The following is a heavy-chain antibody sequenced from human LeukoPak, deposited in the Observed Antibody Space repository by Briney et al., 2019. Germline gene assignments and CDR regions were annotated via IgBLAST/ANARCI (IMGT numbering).Heavy chain of an antibody. V-gene: IGHV4-39*01. Sequence: SETLSLTCTVSGGSISSRPYSWGWIRQPPGKGLEWLGSFYYSGSTYYNSSLKSRVTISVDTSKNKFSLKLSSVTAADTAVYYYARYWTTSYWGQGTLVTVSS. CDR1: GGSISSRPYS. CDR2: FYYSGST. J-gene: IGHJ4*02. CDR3: ARYWTTSY. D-gene: IGHD2-8*01.